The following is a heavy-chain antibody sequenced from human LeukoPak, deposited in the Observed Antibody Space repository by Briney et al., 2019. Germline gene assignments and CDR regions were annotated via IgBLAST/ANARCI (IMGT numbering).Heavy chain of an antibody. CDR3: SRGTDHSKAGDH. V-gene: IGHV4-34*01. D-gene: IGHD1-14*01. CDR1: GGSPNIHL. Sequence: PSETLSLTSVLSGGSPNIHLCSTIPQPPGKGLEWIGEIHPHGIFYYNSSLMSRVTTSIDTSKSPFSLRLTSVTAADTAIYYCSRGTDHSKAGDHWGQGSLVTVSS. CDR2: IHPHGIF. J-gene: IGHJ4*02.